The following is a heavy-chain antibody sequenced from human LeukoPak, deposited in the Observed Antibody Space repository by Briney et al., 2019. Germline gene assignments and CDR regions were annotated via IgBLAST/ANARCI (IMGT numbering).Heavy chain of an antibody. CDR2: IYYSGST. CDR1: GGSISSYY. CDR3: ARRRDIAVAGYFAFDI. D-gene: IGHD6-19*01. J-gene: IGHJ3*02. Sequence: PSETLSLTCTVSGGSISSYYWSWIRQPPGKGLEWIGYIYYSGSTNYNPSLKSRVTISVDTSKNQFSLKLSSVTAADTAVYYCARRRDIAVAGYFAFDIWGQGTMVTVSS. V-gene: IGHV4-59*08.